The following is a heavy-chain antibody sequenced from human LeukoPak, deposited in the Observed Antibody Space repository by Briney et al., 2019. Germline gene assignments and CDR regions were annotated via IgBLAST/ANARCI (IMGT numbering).Heavy chain of an antibody. V-gene: IGHV3-74*01. CDR1: GFTFSSRW. CDR3: ARDISRTMDV. CDR2: INTDGSTT. J-gene: IGHJ6*02. D-gene: IGHD2/OR15-2a*01. Sequence: GGSLRLSCVASGFTFSSRWTHWVRQAPGKGLVWVSIINTDGSTTRYADFVEGRFTISRDNARNTLYLEMNSLRVEDTAVYFCARDISRTMDVWGQGTTVTV.